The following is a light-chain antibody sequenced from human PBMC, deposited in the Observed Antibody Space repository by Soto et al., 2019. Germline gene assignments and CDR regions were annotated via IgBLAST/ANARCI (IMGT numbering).Light chain of an antibody. V-gene: IGKV1-17*01. Sequence: DIQMTQFPSSLSASVGDRVTITCRASQGIRNDLAWYQQKPGKAPKRLNYAASSLQSGVPSRFSGSGSGTGFTLTISRLEPEDFAFYYFQQYGSSPRTFVQGTKVEIK. CDR3: QQYGSSPRT. CDR2: AAS. J-gene: IGKJ1*01. CDR1: QGIRND.